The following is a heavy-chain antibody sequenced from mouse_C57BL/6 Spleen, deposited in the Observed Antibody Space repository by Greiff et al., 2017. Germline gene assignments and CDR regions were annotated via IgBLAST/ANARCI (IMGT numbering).Heavy chain of an antibody. D-gene: IGHD2-4*01. CDR1: GYTFTDYN. Sequence: EVQVVESGPELVKPGASVKMSCKASGYTFTDYNMHWVKQSHGKSLEWIGYINPNNGGTSYNQKFKGKATLTVNKSSSTAYMELRSLTSEDSAVYYCANDYVWYFDVWGTGTTVTVSS. J-gene: IGHJ1*03. CDR3: ANDYVWYFDV. CDR2: INPNNGGT. V-gene: IGHV1-22*01.